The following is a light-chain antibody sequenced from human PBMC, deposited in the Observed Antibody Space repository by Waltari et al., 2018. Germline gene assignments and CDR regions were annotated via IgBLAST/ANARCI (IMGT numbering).Light chain of an antibody. CDR3: AAWDDSLTYV. V-gene: IGLV1-44*01. CDR2: SND. CDR1: TSDIGGNT. Sequence: QSVLTQPPSASGTPGQRVTISCSGSTSDIGGNTVVWYQQLPGTAPKLLIHSNDQRPSGVPDRFSGVKSGTSASLAISGLQSEDEGEYFCAAWDDSLTYVFGTGTKVTGL. J-gene: IGLJ1*01.